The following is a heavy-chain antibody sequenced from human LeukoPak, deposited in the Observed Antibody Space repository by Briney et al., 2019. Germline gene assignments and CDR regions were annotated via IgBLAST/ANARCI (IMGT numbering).Heavy chain of an antibody. D-gene: IGHD3-22*01. V-gene: IGHV1-69*05. CDR3: ARVDYDSSGYYAYY. J-gene: IGHJ4*02. Sequence: ASVKVSCKASGGTFSSYAITWVRQAPGQGLEWMGGIIPIFDTSNYAQKLQGRVTMTTDTSTSTAYMELRSLRSDDTAVYYCARVDYDSSGYYAYYWGQGTLVTVSS. CDR1: GGTFSSYA. CDR2: IIPIFDTS.